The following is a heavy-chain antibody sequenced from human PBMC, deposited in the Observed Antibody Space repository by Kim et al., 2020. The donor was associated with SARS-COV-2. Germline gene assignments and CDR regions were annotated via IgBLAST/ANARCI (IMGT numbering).Heavy chain of an antibody. D-gene: IGHD3-3*01. CDR1: GGSISSYY. CDR2: IYYSGST. J-gene: IGHJ4*02. CDR3: ASASLYYDFWSGYYTPSTFDY. V-gene: IGHV4-59*01. Sequence: SETLSLTCTVSGGSISSYYWSWIRQPPGKGLALIGYIYYSGSTNYNPSLKSRVTISVDTSKNQFSLKLSSVTAADTAVYYCASASLYYDFWSGYYTPSTFDYWGQGTLVTVSS.